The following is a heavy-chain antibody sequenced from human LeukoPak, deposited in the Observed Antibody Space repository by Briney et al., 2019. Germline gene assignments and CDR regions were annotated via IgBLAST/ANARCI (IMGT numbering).Heavy chain of an antibody. CDR2: ISGSGGST. CDR1: GFTFSSYA. V-gene: IGHV3-23*01. Sequence: GGSLRLSCAASGFTFSSYAMSWVRQAPGKGLEWVSAISGSGGSTYYADSVKGRFTISRDNSKNTLYLQMNSLRAEDTAVYYCAKEPLYCSSTSYYTVEGLFDYWGQGTLVTVSS. CDR3: AKEPLYCSSTSYYTVEGLFDY. J-gene: IGHJ4*02. D-gene: IGHD2-2*02.